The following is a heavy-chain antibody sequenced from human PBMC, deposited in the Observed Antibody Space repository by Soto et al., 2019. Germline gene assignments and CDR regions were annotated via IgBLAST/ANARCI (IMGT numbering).Heavy chain of an antibody. CDR2: ISYDGSNK. CDR1: GFTFSSYG. D-gene: IGHD2-2*01. Sequence: GGSLRLSCAASGFTFSSYGMHWVRQAPGKGLEWVAVISYDGSNKYYADSVKGRFTISRDNSKNTLYLQMNSLRAEDTAVYYCAKMAPPYQLDAFDIWGQGTMVTVSS. J-gene: IGHJ3*02. V-gene: IGHV3-30*18. CDR3: AKMAPPYQLDAFDI.